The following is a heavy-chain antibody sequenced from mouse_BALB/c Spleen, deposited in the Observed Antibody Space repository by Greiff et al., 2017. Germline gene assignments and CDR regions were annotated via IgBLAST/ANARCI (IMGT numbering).Heavy chain of an antibody. CDR2: ISSGGSYT. Sequence: EVQGVESGGGLVKPGGSLKLSCAASGFTFSSYAMSWVRQTPEKRLEWVATISSGGSYTYYPDSVKGRFTISRDNAKNTLYLQMSSLRSEDTAMYYCARHTTVVATDYAMDYWGQGTSVTVSP. CDR3: ARHTTVVATDYAMDY. J-gene: IGHJ4*01. CDR1: GFTFSSYA. V-gene: IGHV5-9-3*01. D-gene: IGHD1-1*01.